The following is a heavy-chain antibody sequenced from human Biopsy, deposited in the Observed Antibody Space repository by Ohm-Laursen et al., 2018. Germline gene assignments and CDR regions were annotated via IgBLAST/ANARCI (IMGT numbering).Heavy chain of an antibody. CDR1: GGAFRGHT. CDR2: INPKSGGT. CDR3: AIDGNDFLTDYLKIDQ. D-gene: IGHD3-9*01. Sequence: SSVKVSCKAPGGAFRGHTITWVRQAPGQGLEWMGWINPKSGGTHYLEKFRGRVTMTRDTSISTAYMEVSSLRSDDTAVYYCAIDGNDFLTDYLKIDQWGQGTLVTVSS. J-gene: IGHJ4*02. V-gene: IGHV1-2*02.